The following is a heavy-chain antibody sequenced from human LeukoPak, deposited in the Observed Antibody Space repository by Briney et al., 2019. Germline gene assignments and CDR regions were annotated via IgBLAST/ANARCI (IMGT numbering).Heavy chain of an antibody. J-gene: IGHJ4*02. CDR1: GFTFSSYA. D-gene: IGHD6-6*01. Sequence: GGSLRLSCAASGFTFSSYAMSWVRQAPGKGLDWVSAISGSGGSTYYADSVKGRFTISRDNSKNTLYLQMSSLRAEDTAVYYCANQPHRKTAARGNWGQGTLVTVSS. V-gene: IGHV3-23*01. CDR2: ISGSGGST. CDR3: ANQPHRKTAARGN.